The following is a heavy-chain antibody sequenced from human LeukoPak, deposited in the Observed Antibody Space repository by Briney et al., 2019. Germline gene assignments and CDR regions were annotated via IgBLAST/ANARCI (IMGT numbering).Heavy chain of an antibody. V-gene: IGHV3-53*01. D-gene: IGHD1-14*01. CDR3: ARGVEPLAANTLAY. J-gene: IGHJ4*02. CDR2: LYSDGKT. CDR1: GFTVITND. Sequence: QPGGSLRLSCAASGFTVITNDMTWVRQAPGKGLEWVSVLYSDGKTKYADSVQGRFTISRDNSKNTLYLEMNSLSPDDTAVYYCARGVEPLAANTLAYWGQGTLVTVSS.